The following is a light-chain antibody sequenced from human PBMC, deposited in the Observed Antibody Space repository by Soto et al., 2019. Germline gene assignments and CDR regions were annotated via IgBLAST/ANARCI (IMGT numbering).Light chain of an antibody. CDR1: QSINNN. CDR2: DAS. J-gene: IGKJ2*01. V-gene: IGKV3-15*01. CDR3: QQYKSWFT. Sequence: IVMTQSPATLSVSPGERATLSCRASQSINNNLAWYQQKPGQAPRLLIYDASTGANDIPARFSGSGSGTEFTLTISSLQSEDSAIYYCQQYKSWFTFGQGTKLEIK.